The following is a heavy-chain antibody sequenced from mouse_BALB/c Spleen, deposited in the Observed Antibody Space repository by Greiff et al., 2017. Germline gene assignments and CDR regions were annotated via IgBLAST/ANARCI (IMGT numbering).Heavy chain of an antibody. CDR3: ARGGYGNGFDY. CDR1: GYSITSGYY. Sequence: EVKLQESGPGLVKPSQSLSLTCSVTGYSITSGYYWNWIRQFPGNKLEWMGYISYDGSNNYNPSLKNRISITRDTSKNQFFLKLNSVTTEDTATYYCARGGYGNGFDYWGQGTTLTVSS. V-gene: IGHV3-6*02. CDR2: ISYDGSN. D-gene: IGHD2-10*02. J-gene: IGHJ2*01.